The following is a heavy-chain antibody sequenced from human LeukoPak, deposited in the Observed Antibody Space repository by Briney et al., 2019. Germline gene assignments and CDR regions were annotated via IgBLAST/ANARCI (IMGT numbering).Heavy chain of an antibody. V-gene: IGHV4-59*01. D-gene: IGHD3-3*01. J-gene: IGHJ5*02. CDR1: GGSISSYY. CDR2: IYYSGST. Sequence: SETLSLTCTVSGGSISSYYWSWIRQPPGQGLEWIGYIYYSGSTNYNPSPKSRVTISVDTSKNQFSLKLSSVTAADTAVYYCARDFFGTPWKKHQDQNWFDPWGQGTLVTVSS. CDR3: ARDFFGTPWKKHQDQNWFDP.